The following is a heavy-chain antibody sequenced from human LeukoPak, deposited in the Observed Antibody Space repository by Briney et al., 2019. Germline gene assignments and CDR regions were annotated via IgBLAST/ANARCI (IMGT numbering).Heavy chain of an antibody. V-gene: IGHV3-23*01. CDR2: ISGSGGST. Sequence: PGGSLRLSCAASGFTFSSYAMSWVRQAPGKGLGWVSAISGSGGSTYYADSVKGRFTISRDNSKNTLYLQMNSLRAEDTAVYYCAKDVSYGMAFDYWGQGTLVTVSS. CDR1: GFTFSSYA. D-gene: IGHD4-17*01. J-gene: IGHJ4*02. CDR3: AKDVSYGMAFDY.